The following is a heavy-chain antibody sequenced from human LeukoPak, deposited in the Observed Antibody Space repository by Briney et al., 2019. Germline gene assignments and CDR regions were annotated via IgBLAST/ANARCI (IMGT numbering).Heavy chain of an antibody. CDR2: ISKSGTS. Sequence: SETLSLTCTVSGVSISYATYQWTWIRQSAGKGLEWIGLISKSGTSNYNPSHKSRVTISIDTTKNQFSLKLTSVTAADTAVYYCARLLGPLDYVWGSSRSKWGQGTLVTVSS. J-gene: IGHJ4*02. V-gene: IGHV4-61*02. D-gene: IGHD3-16*02. CDR3: ARLLGPLDYVWGSSRSK. CDR1: GVSISYATYQ.